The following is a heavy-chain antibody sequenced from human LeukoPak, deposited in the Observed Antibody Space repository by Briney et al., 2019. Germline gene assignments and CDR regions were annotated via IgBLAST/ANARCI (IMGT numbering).Heavy chain of an antibody. CDR3: ARGRGCSSTSCYTNWFDP. J-gene: IGHJ5*02. V-gene: IGHV1-2*02. CDR1: GYTFTGCY. D-gene: IGHD2-2*02. Sequence: ASVKVSCKASGYTFTGCYMHWVRQAPGQGLEWMGWINPNSGGTNYAQKFQGRVTMTRDTSISTAYMELSRLRSDDTAVYYCARGRGCSSTSCYTNWFDPWGQGTLVTVSS. CDR2: INPNSGGT.